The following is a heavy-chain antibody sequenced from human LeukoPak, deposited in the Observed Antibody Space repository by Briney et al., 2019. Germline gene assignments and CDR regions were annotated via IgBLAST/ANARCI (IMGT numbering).Heavy chain of an antibody. CDR3: ARDRDPY. V-gene: IGHV3-53*01. CDR2: IYSGGST. J-gene: IGHJ4*02. Sequence: PGGSLRLSCAASGFTFSSNYMSWVRQAPGKGLEWVSVIYSGGSTYYSDSEKGRFTISRDNSKNTLYLQMNSLRAEDTAVYYCARDRDPYWGQGTLVTVSS. CDR1: GFTFSSNY.